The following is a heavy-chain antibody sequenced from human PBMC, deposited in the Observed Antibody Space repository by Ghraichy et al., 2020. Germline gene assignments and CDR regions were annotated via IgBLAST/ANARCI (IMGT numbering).Heavy chain of an antibody. CDR2: VYYNGNT. CDR3: AREGGWLQILDAFDF. J-gene: IGHJ3*01. D-gene: IGHD5-24*01. V-gene: IGHV4-59*01. CDR1: DDSFSSYY. Sequence: SETLSLTCTVSDDSFSSYYWGWIRQPPGKGLEWIGYVYYNGNTNYNPSLKSRVTISMDTSKNQFSLNLRSVTAADTATYYCAREGGWLQILDAFDFWGQGTLVTVSS.